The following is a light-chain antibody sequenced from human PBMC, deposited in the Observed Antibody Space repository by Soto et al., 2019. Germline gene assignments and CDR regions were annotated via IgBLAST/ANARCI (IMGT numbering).Light chain of an antibody. CDR2: EAS. Sequence: EIVLTQSPATLSLSPGERATLSCRASQGVSSYLAWYQQKPGQAPRLLIYEASNRATGIPARFSGSGPGTDFTLTISSLEPEDFAVYYCQQRSNWLFTFGPGTKVDIK. J-gene: IGKJ3*01. CDR1: QGVSSY. CDR3: QQRSNWLFT. V-gene: IGKV3D-11*01.